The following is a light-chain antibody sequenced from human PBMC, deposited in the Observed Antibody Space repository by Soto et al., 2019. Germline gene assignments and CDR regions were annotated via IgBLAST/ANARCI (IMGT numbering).Light chain of an antibody. J-gene: IGLJ2*01. V-gene: IGLV1-51*01. Sequence: QSVLTQPPSVSAAPGQKVTVSCSASNSNIGNNYVSWYQQLPGTAPKLLIFDNNKRPSGIPDRFSGSKSGTSATLGITGLQAGDEADYYCGTWDNSLSAGVFGGGTKLTVL. CDR1: NSNIGNNY. CDR2: DNN. CDR3: GTWDNSLSAGV.